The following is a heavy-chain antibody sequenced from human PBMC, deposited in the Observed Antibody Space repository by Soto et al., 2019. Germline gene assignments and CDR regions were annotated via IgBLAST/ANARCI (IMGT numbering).Heavy chain of an antibody. V-gene: IGHV1-8*01. CDR1: GYTFTSYD. CDR2: MNPNSGNT. CDR3: ARERSSGWYVDY. Sequence: QVQLVQSGAEVKKPGASVKVSCKASGYTFTSYDINWVRQATGQGLEWMGWMNPNSGNTGYAQKFQGRVTMTRNTSRSTAYMELSSLRSKDTAVYYCARERSSGWYVDYWGQGPLVTVSS. D-gene: IGHD6-19*01. J-gene: IGHJ4*02.